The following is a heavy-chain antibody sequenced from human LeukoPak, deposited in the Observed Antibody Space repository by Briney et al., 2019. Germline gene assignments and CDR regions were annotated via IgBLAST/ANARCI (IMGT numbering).Heavy chain of an antibody. Sequence: GGSLRLSCAASGFTFSSYSMNWVRQAPGKGLEWVSSISGSSTYIYYADSVKGRFTISRDNARNLLFLQMNGLRAEDTAVYYCARGRSITLLRGVAMSDGFDIWGQGAMVAVSS. CDR2: ISGSSTYI. CDR1: GFTFSSYS. J-gene: IGHJ3*02. V-gene: IGHV3-21*06. CDR3: ARGRSITLLRGVAMSDGFDI. D-gene: IGHD3-10*01.